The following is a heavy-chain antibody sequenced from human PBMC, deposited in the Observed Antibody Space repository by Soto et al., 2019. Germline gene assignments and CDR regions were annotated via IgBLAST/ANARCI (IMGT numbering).Heavy chain of an antibody. CDR1: GGSISSYY. Sequence: PSETLSLTCTVSGGSISSYYWSWIRQPPGKGLEWIGYIYYSGSTNYNPSLKSRVTISVDTSKNQFSLKLSSVTAADTAVYYCARGGDRRNYYSYYMDVWGKGIMVTVSS. CDR3: ARGGDRRNYYSYYMDV. V-gene: IGHV4-59*08. J-gene: IGHJ6*03. CDR2: IYYSGST. D-gene: IGHD3-10*01.